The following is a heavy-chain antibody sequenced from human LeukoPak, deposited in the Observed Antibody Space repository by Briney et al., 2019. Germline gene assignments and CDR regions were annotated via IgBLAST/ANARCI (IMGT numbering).Heavy chain of an antibody. CDR2: ISGSGGST. Sequence: ETLSLTCAVYGGSFSGYYWSWIRQPPGKGLEWVSAISGSGGSTYYADSVKGRFTISRDNSKNTLYLQMNSLRAEDTAVYYCAKGRGTTGFFDYWGQGTLVTVSS. CDR1: GGSFSGYY. CDR3: AKGRGTTGFFDY. D-gene: IGHD1-14*01. V-gene: IGHV3-23*01. J-gene: IGHJ4*02.